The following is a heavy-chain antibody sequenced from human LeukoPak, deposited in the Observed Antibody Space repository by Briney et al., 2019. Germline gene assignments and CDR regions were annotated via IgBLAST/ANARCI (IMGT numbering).Heavy chain of an antibody. CDR2: INAGNGNT. Sequence: GASVKVSCKASGYTFTTYDINWVRQATGQRLEWMGWINAGNGNTKYSQKFQGRVTITRDTSASTAYMELSSLRSEDTAVYYCARVARDSSGYYPLYFDYWGQGTLVTVSS. J-gene: IGHJ4*02. V-gene: IGHV1-3*01. CDR1: GYTFTTYD. CDR3: ARVARDSSGYYPLYFDY. D-gene: IGHD3-22*01.